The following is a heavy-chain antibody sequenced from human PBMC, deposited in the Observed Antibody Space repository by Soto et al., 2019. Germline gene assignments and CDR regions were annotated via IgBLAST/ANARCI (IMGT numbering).Heavy chain of an antibody. CDR1: GGSISSSSYY. J-gene: IGHJ6*01. CDR2: IYYSGST. V-gene: IGHV4-39*01. D-gene: IGHD1-1*01. Sequence: PSETLSLTCTVSGGSISSSSYYWGWIRQPPGKGLEWIGSIYYSGSTYYNPSLKSRVTISVDTSKNQFSLTLSSVTAADTAVYYCARIPVELERANYCYGMDVWGRGTTVTV. CDR3: ARIPVELERANYCYGMDV.